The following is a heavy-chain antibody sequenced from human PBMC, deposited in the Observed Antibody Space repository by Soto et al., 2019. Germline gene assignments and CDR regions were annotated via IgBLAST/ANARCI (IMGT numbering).Heavy chain of an antibody. Sequence: ASVKVSCKASGYTFTSYGISWVRQAPGQGLEWMGWISAYNGNTNYAQKLQGRVTMTADTSTSTAYMELRSLRSDDTAVYYCARGSYGSGSYLYYYYYYMDVWGKGTTVTVSS. CDR3: ARGSYGSGSYLYYYYYYMDV. D-gene: IGHD3-10*01. V-gene: IGHV1-18*01. J-gene: IGHJ6*03. CDR2: ISAYNGNT. CDR1: GYTFTSYG.